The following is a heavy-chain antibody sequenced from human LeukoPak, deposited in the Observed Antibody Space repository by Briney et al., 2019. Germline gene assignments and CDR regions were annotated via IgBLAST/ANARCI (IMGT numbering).Heavy chain of an antibody. Sequence: SETLSLTCTVSGGSISSGGYYWSWIRQHPGKGLEWIGYIYYSGSTYYNPSLKGRVTISVDTSKNQFSLRVSSVTAADTAVYYCAREKGTGRVRGVITDWGQGTLVTVSS. J-gene: IGHJ4*02. CDR2: IYYSGST. CDR1: GGSISSGGYY. V-gene: IGHV4-31*03. D-gene: IGHD3-10*01. CDR3: AREKGTGRVRGVITD.